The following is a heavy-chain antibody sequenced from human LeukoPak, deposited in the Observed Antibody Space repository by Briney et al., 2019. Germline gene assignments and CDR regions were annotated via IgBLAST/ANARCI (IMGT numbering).Heavy chain of an antibody. J-gene: IGHJ4*02. V-gene: IGHV3-53*01. CDR2: LFGGGTI. D-gene: IGHD1-1*01. Sequence: GGSLRLSCAASGFTVSAYYMSWVRQAPGKGLEWVSVLFGGGTIYYADSVNGRFTISRDNSKNTLYLQLNSLRAEDTVVYYCARGPRVATYYYFDYWGQGTLVTVSS. CDR1: GFTVSAYY. CDR3: ARGPRVATYYYFDY.